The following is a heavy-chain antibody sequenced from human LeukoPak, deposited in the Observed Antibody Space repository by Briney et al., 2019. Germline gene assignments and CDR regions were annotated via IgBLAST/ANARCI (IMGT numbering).Heavy chain of an antibody. D-gene: IGHD6-13*01. Sequence: GGSLRLSCAASGFTFSSYGMHWVRQAPGKGLEWVAFIRYDGSNKYYADSVKGRFTISRDNSKNTLYLQMNSLRAEDTAVYYCAKKAGKWAQQLGYWGQGTLVTVSP. V-gene: IGHV3-30*02. CDR3: AKKAGKWAQQLGY. CDR2: IRYDGSNK. CDR1: GFTFSSYG. J-gene: IGHJ4*02.